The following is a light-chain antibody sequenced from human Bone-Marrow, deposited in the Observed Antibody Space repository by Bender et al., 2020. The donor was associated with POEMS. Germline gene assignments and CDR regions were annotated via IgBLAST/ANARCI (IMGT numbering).Light chain of an antibody. CDR2: HVT. J-gene: IGLJ2*01. CDR1: SSDVGGYDY. V-gene: IGLV2-14*01. CDR3: SSYTRTNTVV. Sequence: QSALTQPASVSESPGQSITISCTGSSSDVGGYDYVSWYQQHPGKAPKLMIYHVTSRPSGISNRFSGSKSGNTASLTISGLQTEDEADYYCSSYTRTNTVVFGGGTKLTVL.